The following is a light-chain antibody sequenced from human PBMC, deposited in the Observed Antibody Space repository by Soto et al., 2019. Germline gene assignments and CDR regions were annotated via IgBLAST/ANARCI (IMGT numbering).Light chain of an antibody. CDR3: QQRNNWPPDIT. Sequence: EIVLTQSPVTLSLSPGDRATLSCRASQTVSTYLAWYQQKPGQAPRLLIYDASNRSTGIPARFSGSGSGTDFTLTISSLEPEDVAVYYWQQRNNWPPDITFGQGTRLYIK. J-gene: IGKJ5*01. V-gene: IGKV3-11*01. CDR2: DAS. CDR1: QTVSTY.